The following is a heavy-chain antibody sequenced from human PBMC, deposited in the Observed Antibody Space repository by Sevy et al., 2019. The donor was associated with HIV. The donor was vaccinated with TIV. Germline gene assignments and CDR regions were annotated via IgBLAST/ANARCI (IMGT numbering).Heavy chain of an antibody. D-gene: IGHD2-21*02. Sequence: SETLSLTCTVSGGSISTYYWSWIRQPPGKGLQWIGYIYYTGKTHYNPSLQTPVTMSIDTSKNQFSLRLSSVTSADTAMYYCARLSRNNVVVTGVRRDGFDVWGQGTMVTVSS. CDR2: IYYTGKT. V-gene: IGHV4-59*01. CDR3: ARLSRNNVVVTGVRRDGFDV. J-gene: IGHJ3*01. CDR1: GGSISTYY.